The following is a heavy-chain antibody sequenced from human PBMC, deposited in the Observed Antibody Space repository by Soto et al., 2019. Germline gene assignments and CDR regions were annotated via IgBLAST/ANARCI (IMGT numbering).Heavy chain of an antibody. CDR2: ISGSGGST. Sequence: VQLLESGGGLVQPGGSLRLSCAASGFTFSNYAMSWVRHAPGKGLEWVSAISGSGGSTYYADSVKGRFTISRDNANNTLYLHMNSLRAEDTAVYYCAKDPRVPYYDSGSSSYWGQGTLVTVSS. CDR3: AKDPRVPYYDSGSSSY. V-gene: IGHV3-23*01. CDR1: GFTFSNYA. D-gene: IGHD3-10*01. J-gene: IGHJ4*02.